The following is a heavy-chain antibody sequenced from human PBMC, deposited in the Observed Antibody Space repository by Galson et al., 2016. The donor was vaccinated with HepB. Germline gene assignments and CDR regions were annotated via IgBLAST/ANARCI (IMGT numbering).Heavy chain of an antibody. CDR1: GGSFTDNF. D-gene: IGHD1-1*01. CDR2: ISHAGIK. Sequence: ETLSLTCGVSGGSFTDNFWSWIRQPPGKGLEWIGEISHAGIKNFSPSLRGRLRMSTDTSKSQFSLELRSVTAADTAFYYCARGLATRPRQRDNRGLDSFDIWGPGTLVTVSS. J-gene: IGHJ3*02. V-gene: IGHV4-34*01. CDR3: ARGLATRPRQRDNRGLDSFDI.